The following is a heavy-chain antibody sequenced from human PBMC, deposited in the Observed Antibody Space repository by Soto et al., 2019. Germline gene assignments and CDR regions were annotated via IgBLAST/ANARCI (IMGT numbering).Heavy chain of an antibody. CDR3: ARNVDTTRAYYFDY. V-gene: IGHV4-59*01. Sequence: PSETLSLTCTVSGASINRYYWSWIRQPPGEGLEWIGYIYYSGTTNYNPSLRSRVTISLDTSKNQLSLNLRSVTAADTAVHYCARNVDTTRAYYFDYWGQGILVTVSS. CDR1: GASINRYY. J-gene: IGHJ4*02. D-gene: IGHD5-18*01. CDR2: IYYSGTT.